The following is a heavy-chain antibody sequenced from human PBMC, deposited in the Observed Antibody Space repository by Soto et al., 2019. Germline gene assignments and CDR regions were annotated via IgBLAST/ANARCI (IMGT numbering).Heavy chain of an antibody. Sequence: QVQLQQWGAGLLKPSETLSLTCAGYGGSFSGYYWTWIRQSPEKGLEWIGEVNQSGTTYYNPSLKPRVTISVHTTKNQVSLKMSSVAAADAVVYYCARGIGYCSSINCYSSRRLRFDSWGQGTLVTVT. CDR3: ARGIGYCSSINCYSSRRLRFDS. CDR2: VNQSGTT. CDR1: GGSFSGYY. D-gene: IGHD2-2*01. V-gene: IGHV4-34*01. J-gene: IGHJ4*02.